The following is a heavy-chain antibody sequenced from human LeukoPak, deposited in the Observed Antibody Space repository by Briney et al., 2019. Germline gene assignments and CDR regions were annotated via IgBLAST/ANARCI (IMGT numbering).Heavy chain of an antibody. CDR3: ARGEAAGSYYYGMDV. V-gene: IGHV4-34*01. D-gene: IGHD6-13*01. CDR2: INHSGST. Sequence: PSETLSLTCAVYGGSFSGCYWSWIRQPPGKGLEWIGEINHSGSTNYNPSLKSRVTISVDTSKNQFSLKLSSVTAAETAVYYCARGEAAGSYYYGMDVWGQGTTVTVSS. CDR1: GGSFSGCY. J-gene: IGHJ6*02.